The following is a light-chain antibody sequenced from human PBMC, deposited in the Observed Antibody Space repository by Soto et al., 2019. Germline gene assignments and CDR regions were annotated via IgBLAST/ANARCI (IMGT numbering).Light chain of an antibody. Sequence: EIVMTQSPATLSVSPGERATLSCRASQSVSSNLAWYQQKPGQAPRLLIYGASTRATGIPARFSGSRSGTEFTLTISSLQSEDFAVYYCQQDNNWPLFGPGTKVDIK. J-gene: IGKJ3*01. CDR1: QSVSSN. V-gene: IGKV3-15*01. CDR2: GAS. CDR3: QQDNNWPL.